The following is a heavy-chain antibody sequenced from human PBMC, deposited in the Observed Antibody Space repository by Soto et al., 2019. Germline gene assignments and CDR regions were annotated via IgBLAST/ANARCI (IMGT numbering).Heavy chain of an antibody. Sequence: PSETLSLTCAVFGVSFRGYYWSWIRQPPGKGLEWIGEINHSGTTNYNPSLKSRVTISVDTSENQFSLKLSSVTAADTAVFYCARGSPYCSGGSCYAIFDYWGQGTLVTVS. J-gene: IGHJ4*02. D-gene: IGHD2-15*01. CDR1: GVSFRGYY. CDR2: INHSGTT. CDR3: ARGSPYCSGGSCYAIFDY. V-gene: IGHV4-34*01.